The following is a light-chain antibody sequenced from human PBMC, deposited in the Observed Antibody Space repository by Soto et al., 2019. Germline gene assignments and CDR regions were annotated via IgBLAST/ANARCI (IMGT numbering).Light chain of an antibody. J-gene: IGKJ2*01. V-gene: IGKV1-39*01. Sequence: DIQMTQSPSSLSAAVGDRVTITCRASRTISTYLNWYQQRPGKAPTLLIYAASTLQSGVPSRFTGSGSGTDFTLTISSPQPEDFATYYCQQSHGIPYTFGQGTKLEI. CDR1: RTISTY. CDR2: AAS. CDR3: QQSHGIPYT.